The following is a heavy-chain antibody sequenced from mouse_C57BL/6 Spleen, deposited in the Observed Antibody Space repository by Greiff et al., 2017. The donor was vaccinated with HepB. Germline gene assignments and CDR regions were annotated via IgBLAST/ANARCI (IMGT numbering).Heavy chain of an antibody. CDR1: GYAFSSSW. D-gene: IGHD1-1*01. CDR2: IYPGDGDT. V-gene: IGHV1-82*01. J-gene: IGHJ2*01. CDR3: ARSDYYYGSSYYFDY. Sequence: QVQLQQSGPELVKPGASVKISCKASGYAFSSSWMNWVKQGPGKGLEWIGRIYPGDGDTNYNGKFKGKATLTADKSSSTAYMQLSSLTSEDSAVYFCARSDYYYGSSYYFDYWGQGTTLTVSS.